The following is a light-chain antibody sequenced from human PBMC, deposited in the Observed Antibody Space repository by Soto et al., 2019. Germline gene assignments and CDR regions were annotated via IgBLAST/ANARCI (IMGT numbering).Light chain of an antibody. Sequence: QSVLTQPPSVSGAPGQRVTIYCTGSSSNIGAGYPVHWYQQLPGTAPKLLVFGNTNRPSGVPDRFSGSRSGLAITGLQAEDEADYYCQSYDSSLSAYVFGTRTKVTVL. CDR2: GNT. J-gene: IGLJ1*01. CDR3: QSYDSSLSAYV. CDR1: SSNIGAGYP. V-gene: IGLV1-40*01.